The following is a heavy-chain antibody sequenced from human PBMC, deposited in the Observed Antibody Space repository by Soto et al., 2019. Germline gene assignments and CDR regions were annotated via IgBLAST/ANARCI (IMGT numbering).Heavy chain of an antibody. Sequence: PSETLSLTCAVYGGSFSGYYWTWIRQPPGTGLEWIGEINHSGSTNYNPSPKSRVTISVDTSKNQFSLKLTSVTAADTAVYYCARDKITGLFDYWGQGTLVTAPQ. CDR1: GGSFSGYY. J-gene: IGHJ4*02. D-gene: IGHD2-8*02. V-gene: IGHV4-34*01. CDR3: ARDKITGLFDY. CDR2: INHSGST.